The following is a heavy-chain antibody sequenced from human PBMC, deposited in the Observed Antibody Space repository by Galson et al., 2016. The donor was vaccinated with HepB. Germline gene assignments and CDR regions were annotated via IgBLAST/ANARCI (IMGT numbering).Heavy chain of an antibody. J-gene: IGHJ3*01. CDR2: IWYNEMNK. Sequence: SLRLSCAASGIRFNAYGGTHWVRQAPGKGLEWVAVIWYNEMNKHYADSVKGRFTISKDDSKNTVYLEMNSLRDEDTAVYYCTRDGFGGTNDAFDFWGQGTFVAVSS. CDR1: GIRFNAYGG. V-gene: IGHV3-33*01. CDR3: TRDGFGGTNDAFDF. D-gene: IGHD3-10*01.